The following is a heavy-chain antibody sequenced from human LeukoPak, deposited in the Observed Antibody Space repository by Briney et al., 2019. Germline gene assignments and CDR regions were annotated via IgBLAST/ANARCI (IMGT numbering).Heavy chain of an antibody. CDR3: AWMSSYGSGSLDLDY. Sequence: PEGSLRLSCEASGFTLSSDAMSWVRQAPGKGLEWVSAISGSGGSTYYADSVKGRFTISRDNSKNTLYLQMNSLRAEDTAVYYCAWMSSYGSGSLDLDYWGQGTLVTVSS. V-gene: IGHV3-23*01. D-gene: IGHD3-10*01. J-gene: IGHJ4*02. CDR1: GFTLSSDA. CDR2: ISGSGGST.